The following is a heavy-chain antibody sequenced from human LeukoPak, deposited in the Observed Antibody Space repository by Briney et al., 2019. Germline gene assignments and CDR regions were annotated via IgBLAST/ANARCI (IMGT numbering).Heavy chain of an antibody. CDR3: ARDQQNGYSSGWSFDS. V-gene: IGHV3-48*03. CDR1: GFTFSSYE. Sequence: PGGSLRLSCAASGFTFSSYEMNWVRQAPGKGLEWVSYISSSGSTMYYADSVKGRFTISRDNAKNSLYLQMNSLRAEDTAVYYCARDQQNGYSSGWSFDSWGQGTLVTVSS. J-gene: IGHJ5*01. CDR2: ISSSGSTM. D-gene: IGHD6-19*01.